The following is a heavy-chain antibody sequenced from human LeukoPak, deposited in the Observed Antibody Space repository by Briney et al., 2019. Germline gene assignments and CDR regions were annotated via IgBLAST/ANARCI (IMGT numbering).Heavy chain of an antibody. J-gene: IGHJ4*02. CDR2: IIPIFGTA. D-gene: IGHD3-3*01. V-gene: IGHV1-69*05. CDR3: ARSSILDWPAES. CDR1: GGTFSSYA. Sequence: SSVKVSCKASGGTFSSYAISWVRQAPGQGLEWMGGIIPIFGTANYAQKFQGRVTITTGESTSTAYMELSSLRSEDTAVYYGARSSILDWPAESWGQETLVTVSS.